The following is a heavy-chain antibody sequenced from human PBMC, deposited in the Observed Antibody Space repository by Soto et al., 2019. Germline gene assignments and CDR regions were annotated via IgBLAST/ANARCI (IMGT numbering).Heavy chain of an antibody. CDR3: AKDLGAGSWVRSYYYYGMDV. CDR1: GFTFSSYG. D-gene: IGHD6-13*01. J-gene: IGHJ6*02. Sequence: GGSLRLSCAASGFTFSSYGMHWVRQAPGKGLEWVAVISYDGSNKYYADSVKGRFTISRDNSKNTLYLQMNSLRAEDTAVYYCAKDLGAGSWVRSYYYYGMDVWGQGTTVTVSS. V-gene: IGHV3-30*18. CDR2: ISYDGSNK.